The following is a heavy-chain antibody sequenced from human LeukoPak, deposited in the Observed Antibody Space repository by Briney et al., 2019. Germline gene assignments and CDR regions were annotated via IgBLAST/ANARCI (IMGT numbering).Heavy chain of an antibody. CDR2: ISPGGGTT. V-gene: IGHV3-23*01. CDR3: TKVRSGSSNWALRIFDY. J-gene: IGHJ4*02. CDR1: GFTFSNEA. D-gene: IGHD4-11*01. Sequence: GGSLRLSCAVSGFTFSNEAMGWVRQLRGGGLEWVSTISPGGGTTYYAESMKGRFTISRDNSKSILYLEMNSLRVEDTAVYYCTKVRSGSSNWALRIFDYWGQGALVTVSA.